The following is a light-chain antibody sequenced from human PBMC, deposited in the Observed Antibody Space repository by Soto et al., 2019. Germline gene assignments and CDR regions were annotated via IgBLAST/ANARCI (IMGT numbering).Light chain of an antibody. J-gene: IGKJ1*01. CDR2: GAS. CDR1: QSVSSNY. CDR3: QQYDSSPWT. V-gene: IGKV3-20*01. Sequence: EIVLTQSPGTLSLSPGERATLSCRASQSVSSNYLAWYQQKPGQAPRLLIYGASSRATGIPDRFSGSGSGTDFTLTISRLEPEDFAVYYCQQYDSSPWTFGQGTKVXIK.